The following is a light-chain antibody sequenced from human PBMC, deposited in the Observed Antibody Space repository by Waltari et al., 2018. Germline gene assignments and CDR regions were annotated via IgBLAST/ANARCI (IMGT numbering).Light chain of an antibody. CDR3: ATWDDTLSGL. V-gene: IGLV1-47*01. CDR1: ESNIGNNY. J-gene: IGLJ2*01. Sequence: QSVLTQTPSASGTPGQRVTISCSGSESNIGNNYVYWYQQPPGTAPKLRNYKNNPRPSGVPDRFSGSRSGTSASLAISGLRSEDEGDYYCATWDDTLSGLFGGGTKLTVL. CDR2: KNN.